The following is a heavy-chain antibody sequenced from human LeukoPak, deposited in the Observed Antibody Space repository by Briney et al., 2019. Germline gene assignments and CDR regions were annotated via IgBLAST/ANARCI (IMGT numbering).Heavy chain of an antibody. J-gene: IGHJ2*01. CDR3: ARPSGWLQRLGWYFDL. CDR2: IHSGDSDT. Sequence: GESLKISCQGSGYSFTSYWIAWVRQMPGKGLEWMGIIHSGDSDTRYSPSFQGQVTISADKSISTAYLQWNSLKASDTAMFYCARPSGWLQRLGWYFDLWGRGTLVTVSS. CDR1: GYSFTSYW. D-gene: IGHD5-24*01. V-gene: IGHV5-51*01.